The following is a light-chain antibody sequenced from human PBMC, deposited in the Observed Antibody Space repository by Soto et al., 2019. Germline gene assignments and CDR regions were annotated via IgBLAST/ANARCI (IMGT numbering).Light chain of an antibody. CDR2: GAG. CDR3: QQYGSSPRT. V-gene: IGKV3-20*01. J-gene: IGKJ2*01. Sequence: EIVLTQSPGTLSLSPGERATLSCRASERVDSSYLAWYQHKPGQAPRLLMCGAGTRATGIPDRFSGSGSGTDFTLTISRLEPEDFAVYYCQQYGSSPRTFGQGTKLEIK. CDR1: ERVDSSY.